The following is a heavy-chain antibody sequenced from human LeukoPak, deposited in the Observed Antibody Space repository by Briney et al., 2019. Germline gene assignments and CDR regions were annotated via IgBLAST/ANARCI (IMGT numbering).Heavy chain of an antibody. CDR3: ARGCTSCFWFDP. Sequence: ASVKVSCETSGYTFTNYDINWVRQASGQGLEWMGWMNPNSGNTDYAQNFRGRVTFTRDTSTRTAYMELTSLRSEDTAVYYCARGCTSCFWFDPWGQGTLVTVSS. CDR1: GYTFTNYD. J-gene: IGHJ5*02. V-gene: IGHV1-8*03. D-gene: IGHD2-2*01. CDR2: MNPNSGNT.